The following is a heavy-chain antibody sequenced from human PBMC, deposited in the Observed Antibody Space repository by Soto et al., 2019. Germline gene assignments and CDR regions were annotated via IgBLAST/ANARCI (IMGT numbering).Heavy chain of an antibody. CDR1: GFSLSTTGVG. J-gene: IGHJ5*02. CDR3: AQSLGDYGLRRERANYLHP. CDR2: IYWDDDK. D-gene: IGHD3-10*01. V-gene: IGHV2-5*02. Sequence: QINLKESGPTLVRPTQTLTLTCTFSGFSLSTTGVGVGWIRQPPGKALEWLALIYWDDDKRYSPSPKSRLTITKDTAKNEVIRTSTNMDLVDTATFDCAQSLGDYGLRRERANYLHPWRQGPLVNVS.